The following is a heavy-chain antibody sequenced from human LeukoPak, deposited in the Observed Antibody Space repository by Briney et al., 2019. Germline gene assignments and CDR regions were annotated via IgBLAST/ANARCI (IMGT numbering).Heavy chain of an antibody. D-gene: IGHD5-24*01. V-gene: IGHV1-2*02. CDR3: ARARRRDGYNARYFGY. Sequence: GASGKVSCKASGYTFTGYYMHWVRQAPRQGLEWMGWINPNSGGTNYAQKFQGRVTMTRDTSISTAYMELSRLRSDDTAVYYCARARRRDGYNARYFGYWGQGTLVTVSS. CDR1: GYTFTGYY. J-gene: IGHJ4*02. CDR2: INPNSGGT.